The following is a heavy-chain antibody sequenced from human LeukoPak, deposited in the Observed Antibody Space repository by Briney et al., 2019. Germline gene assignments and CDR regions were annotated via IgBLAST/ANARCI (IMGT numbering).Heavy chain of an antibody. CDR2: ISSSGNAV. J-gene: IGHJ4*02. CDR3: AKQQYSSGWYVPYYFDY. Sequence: GGSLRLSCAASGFTFSDNYMSWIRQAPGKGLEWVSYISSSGNAVYYADSVKGRFTISRDNAKNSLYLQMNSLRAEDTAVYYCAKQQYSSGWYVPYYFDYWGQGTLVTVSS. V-gene: IGHV3-11*04. D-gene: IGHD6-19*01. CDR1: GFTFSDNY.